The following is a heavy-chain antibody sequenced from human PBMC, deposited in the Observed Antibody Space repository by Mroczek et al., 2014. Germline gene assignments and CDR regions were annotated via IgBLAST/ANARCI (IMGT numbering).Heavy chain of an antibody. V-gene: IGHV4-34*01. J-gene: IGHJ5*02. CDR1: GGSFSGYY. Sequence: QVQLQQWGAGLLKPSETLSLTCAVYGGSFSGYYWSWIRQPPGKGLEWIGEINHSGSTNYNPSLKSRVTISVDTSKNQFSLKLSSVTAADTAVYYCARAGRIAVAGTSGLDPWGQGTLVTVSS. CDR2: INHSGST. D-gene: IGHD6-19*01. CDR3: ARAGRIAVAGTSGLDP.